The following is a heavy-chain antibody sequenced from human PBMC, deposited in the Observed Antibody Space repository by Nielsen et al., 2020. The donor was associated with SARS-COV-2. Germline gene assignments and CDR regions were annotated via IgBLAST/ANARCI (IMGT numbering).Heavy chain of an antibody. J-gene: IGHJ6*02. D-gene: IGHD6-13*01. CDR2: IYYSGST. Sequence: LRQPPGKGLEWIGSIYYSGSTYYNPSLKSRVTISVDTSKNQFSLKLSSVTAADTAVYYCARDRIPPPGIAAADYYYGMDVWGQGTTVTVSS. CDR3: ARDRIPPPGIAAADYYYGMDV. V-gene: IGHV4-39*07.